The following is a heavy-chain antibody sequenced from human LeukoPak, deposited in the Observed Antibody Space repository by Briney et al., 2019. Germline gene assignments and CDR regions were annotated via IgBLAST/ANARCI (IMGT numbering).Heavy chain of an antibody. CDR1: GGSISSSSYY. D-gene: IGHD3-3*01. CDR3: ARATDFWSGYYIDY. Sequence: SETLSPTCTVSGGSISSSSYYWGWIRQPPGTGLEWIGSIYYSGSTYYNPSLKSRVTISVDTSKNQFSLKLSSVTAADTAVYYCARATDFWSGYYIDYWGQGTLVTVSS. V-gene: IGHV4-39*01. J-gene: IGHJ4*02. CDR2: IYYSGST.